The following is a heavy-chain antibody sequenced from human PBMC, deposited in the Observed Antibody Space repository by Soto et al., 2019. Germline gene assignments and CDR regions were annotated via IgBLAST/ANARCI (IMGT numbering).Heavy chain of an antibody. Sequence: SETLSLTCTVSGGSISSSSYYWGWIRQPPGKGLEWIGSIYYSGSTYYNPSLRSRVTISVDTSKNQFSLKLSSVTAADTAVYYCASPGYCSGGNCLYYFDYWGQGTLVTVSS. J-gene: IGHJ4*02. V-gene: IGHV4-39*01. CDR3: ASPGYCSGGNCLYYFDY. D-gene: IGHD2-15*01. CDR1: GGSISSSSYY. CDR2: IYYSGST.